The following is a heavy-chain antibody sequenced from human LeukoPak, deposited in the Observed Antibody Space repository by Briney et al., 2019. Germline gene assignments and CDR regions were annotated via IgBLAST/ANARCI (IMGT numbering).Heavy chain of an antibody. J-gene: IGHJ6*04. CDR1: GFTFSSYA. CDR2: ISGSGGST. Sequence: GGSLRLSCAASGFTFSSYAMSWVRQAPGKGLEWVSAISGSGGSTYYSDSVKGRFTISRDNSKNALYLQMNSLRAEDTAVYYCAKTYDILYGMDVWGKGTTVTVSS. CDR3: AKTYDILYGMDV. V-gene: IGHV3-23*01. D-gene: IGHD3-9*01.